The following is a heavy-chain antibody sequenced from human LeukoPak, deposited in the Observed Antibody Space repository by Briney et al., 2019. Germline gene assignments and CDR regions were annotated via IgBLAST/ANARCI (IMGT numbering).Heavy chain of an antibody. D-gene: IGHD6-13*01. CDR2: MNPNSGNT. CDR3: AVAYTPGIAAAGRIYFQH. Sequence: ASVTVSFTASGYTFTSYDINWVRPATGQGLEWMGWMNPNSGNTGYAQKFQGRVTMTRNTSISTAYMELSSLRSEDTAVYYCAVAYTPGIAAAGRIYFQHWGQGILVTVSS. V-gene: IGHV1-8*01. J-gene: IGHJ1*01. CDR1: GYTFTSYD.